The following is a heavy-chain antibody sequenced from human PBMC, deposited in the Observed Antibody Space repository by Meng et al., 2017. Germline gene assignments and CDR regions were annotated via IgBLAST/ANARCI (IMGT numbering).Heavy chain of an antibody. Sequence: VRQLRAGGGVSTSWSPAKGTCKASGGIFCSHASMSVRPPVGQELELVGGINTRFGTTNYAQEFQGRVSITACENTSTAYMELISIRSEDAAVYYCARGRYGGSYDYWGQGTLVTVSS. CDR3: ARGRYGGSYDY. D-gene: IGHD1-26*01. CDR1: GGIFCSHA. V-gene: IGHV1-69*01. CDR2: INTRFGTT. J-gene: IGHJ4*02.